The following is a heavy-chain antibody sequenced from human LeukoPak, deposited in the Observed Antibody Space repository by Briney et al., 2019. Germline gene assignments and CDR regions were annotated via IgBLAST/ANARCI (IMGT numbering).Heavy chain of an antibody. V-gene: IGHV3-30-3*01. Sequence: GGSLRLSCAASGFTLSSYAMHWVRQAPGKGLERVAVISYDGSNKYYADSVKGRFTISRDNSKNTLYLQMNSLRAEDTAVYYCARPYLAVAGKGVFDCWGQGTLVTVSS. CDR1: GFTLSSYA. D-gene: IGHD6-19*01. CDR2: ISYDGSNK. CDR3: ARPYLAVAGKGVFDC. J-gene: IGHJ4*02.